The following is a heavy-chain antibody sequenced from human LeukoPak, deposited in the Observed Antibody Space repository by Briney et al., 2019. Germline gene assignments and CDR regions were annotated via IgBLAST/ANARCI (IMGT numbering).Heavy chain of an antibody. J-gene: IGHJ4*02. CDR3: ARGGSSWCFDY. CDR1: GFTFSSYV. Sequence: GGSLRLSCAASGFTFSSYVMHWVRQAPGKGLEWVAIISYDGSNEYYADSVKGRFTISRDNSKNTLYLQMNSLRAEDTAVYYCARGGSSWCFDYWGQGTLVTVSS. V-gene: IGHV3-30*14. D-gene: IGHD6-13*01. CDR2: ISYDGSNE.